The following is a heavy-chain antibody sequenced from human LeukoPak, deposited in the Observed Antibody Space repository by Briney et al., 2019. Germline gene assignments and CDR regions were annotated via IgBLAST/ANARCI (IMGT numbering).Heavy chain of an antibody. CDR2: IYHSGST. Sequence: SETLSLTCTVSGGSISSSSNYWGWIRQPPGKGLEWIGSIYHSGSTYYNPSLKSRVTISVDKSKNQFSLKLSSVTAADTAVYYCARGYSGYHHIDYWGQGTLVTVSS. CDR1: GGSISSSSNY. CDR3: ARGYSGYHHIDY. J-gene: IGHJ4*02. V-gene: IGHV4-39*07. D-gene: IGHD5-12*01.